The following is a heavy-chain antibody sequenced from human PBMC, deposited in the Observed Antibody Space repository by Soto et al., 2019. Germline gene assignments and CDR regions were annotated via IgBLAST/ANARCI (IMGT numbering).Heavy chain of an antibody. CDR2: ISGSGVST. V-gene: IGHV3-23*01. J-gene: IGHJ4*02. CDR1: GFTFGSYA. CDR3: AKSPGMYYYDSSGYYHYDY. D-gene: IGHD3-22*01. Sequence: GSLRLSCAASGFTFGSYALSWVRQAPGKGLEWASAISGSGVSTYYADSVKGRFTISRDNSKNTLYLQMNSLRAEDTAVYYCAKSPGMYYYDSSGYYHYDYWGQGTLVTVSS.